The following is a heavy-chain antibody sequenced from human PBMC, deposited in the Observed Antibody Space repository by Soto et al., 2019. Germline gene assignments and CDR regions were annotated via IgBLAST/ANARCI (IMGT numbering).Heavy chain of an antibody. V-gene: IGHV3-23*01. CDR1: GFTFSSYA. J-gene: IGHJ4*02. CDR3: AKWSIVLMVYASYPFDY. Sequence: EVQLLESGGGLVQPGGSLRLSCAASGFTFSSYAMSWVRQAPGKGLEWVSASSGSGGSTYYADSVKGRFTISRDNSKNTLYLQMNSLRAEDTAVYYCAKWSIVLMVYASYPFDYWGQGTLVTVSS. CDR2: SSGSGGST. D-gene: IGHD2-8*01.